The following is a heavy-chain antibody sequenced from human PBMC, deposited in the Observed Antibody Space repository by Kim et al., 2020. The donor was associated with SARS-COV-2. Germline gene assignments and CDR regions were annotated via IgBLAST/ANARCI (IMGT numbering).Heavy chain of an antibody. CDR1: GFFFSLYE. D-gene: IGHD2-15*01. CDR3: ARELCSGGSCYEFENDAFDI. Sequence: GGSLRLSCAASGFFFSLYEMKWVRQAPGKGLEWVSYISSSGSTIYYADSVKGRFTISRDNAKNSLYLQMNSLRAEDTAVYYCARELCSGGSCYEFENDAFDIWGQGTMVTVSS. CDR2: ISSSGSTI. V-gene: IGHV3-48*03. J-gene: IGHJ3*02.